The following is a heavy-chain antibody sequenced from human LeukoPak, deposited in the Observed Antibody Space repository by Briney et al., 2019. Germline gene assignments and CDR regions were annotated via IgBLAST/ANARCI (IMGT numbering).Heavy chain of an antibody. CDR3: VRNLVYGSGSLAH. J-gene: IGHJ4*02. Sequence: GGSLRLSCAGSGYRFGAYSMNWVRQAPGKGLEWVSLITSDSNFRYYADSVKGRFTISRDNTNNSLYLQMSSLRPEDTAIYYCVRNLVYGSGSLAHWGRGTPVTVSS. CDR1: GYRFGAYS. CDR2: ITSDSNFR. D-gene: IGHD3-10*01. V-gene: IGHV3-21*01.